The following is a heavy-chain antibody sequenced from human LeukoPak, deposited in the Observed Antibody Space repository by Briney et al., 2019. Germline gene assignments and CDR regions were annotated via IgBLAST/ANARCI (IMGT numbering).Heavy chain of an antibody. D-gene: IGHD3-3*01. CDR2: ISSDGGST. CDR1: GFTFSSYA. J-gene: IGHJ4*02. Sequence: GGSLRLSCAASGFTFSSYAMHWVRQAPGKGLEYVSAISSDGGSTYYANSVKGRFTISRDNSKNTLYLQMGSLRAEDMAVYYCARVGSGYYTDYWGQGTLFTVSS. CDR3: ARVGSGYYTDY. V-gene: IGHV3-64*01.